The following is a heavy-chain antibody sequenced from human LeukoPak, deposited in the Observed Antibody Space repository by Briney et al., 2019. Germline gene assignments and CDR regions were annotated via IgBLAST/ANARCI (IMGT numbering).Heavy chain of an antibody. D-gene: IGHD3-10*01. CDR1: GFTFSSRDW. J-gene: IGHJ3*02. V-gene: IGHV3-7*01. Sequence: GGSLRLSCVASGFTFSSRDWMTWVRQAPGKGLEWVANIKQDGSEKYYVDSVKGRFTISRDNAKNSLYLQMNSLRAEDTAVYYCARAAAPYYGSGSPHFAFDIWGQGTMVTVSS. CDR3: ARAAAPYYGSGSPHFAFDI. CDR2: IKQDGSEK.